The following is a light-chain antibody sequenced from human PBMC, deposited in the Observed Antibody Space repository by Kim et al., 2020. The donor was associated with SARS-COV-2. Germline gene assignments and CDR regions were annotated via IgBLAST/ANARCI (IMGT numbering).Light chain of an antibody. CDR1: SGTIARIY. J-gene: IGLJ3*02. CDR3: QSYDAVSRWV. CDR2: EDK. Sequence: KTIPITCTGSSGTIARIYVQCYQQRPGSAPITLISEDKQNPSGVPARFSGSIDMSSNSASLTTSGLKTEDDADYYCQSYDAVSRWVFGGGTQLTVL. V-gene: IGLV6-57*02.